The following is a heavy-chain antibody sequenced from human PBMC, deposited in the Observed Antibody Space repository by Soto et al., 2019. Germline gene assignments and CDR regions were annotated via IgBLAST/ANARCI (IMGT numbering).Heavy chain of an antibody. Sequence: SETLSLTCAVYGGSFSGYYWSWIRQPPGKGLEWIGEINHSGSTNYNPSLKSRVTISVDTSKNQFSLKLSSVTAAETVVYYCARESLGYCSGGSCRSYNYYYYYMDVWGKGTTVTVSS. J-gene: IGHJ6*03. D-gene: IGHD2-15*01. CDR3: ARESLGYCSGGSCRSYNYYYYYMDV. V-gene: IGHV4-34*01. CDR1: GGSFSGYY. CDR2: INHSGST.